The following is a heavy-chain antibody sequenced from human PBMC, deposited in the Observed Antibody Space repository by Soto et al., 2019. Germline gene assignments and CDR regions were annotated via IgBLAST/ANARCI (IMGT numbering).Heavy chain of an antibody. CDR1: GASIGTNNW. CDR2: VYHSGTT. V-gene: IGHV4-4*02. CDR3: AGPGDGDFDY. J-gene: IGHJ4*02. D-gene: IGHD3-10*01. Sequence: SEILSLTCAVSGASIGTNNWWSWVRQPPGKGLEWIGEVYHSGTTNCNPSLKSRVTISIDNSKNQFSLRLTSMTAADTAVYYCAGPGDGDFDYWSQGTLVTVSS.